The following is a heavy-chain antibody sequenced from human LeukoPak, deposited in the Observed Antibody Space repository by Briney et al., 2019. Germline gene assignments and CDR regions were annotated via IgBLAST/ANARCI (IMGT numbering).Heavy chain of an antibody. D-gene: IGHD3-10*01. CDR3: ARRVTMVRGVIEWRYYYYMDV. CDR1: GGSFSGYY. CDR2: INHSGST. Sequence: SETLSLTCAVYGGSFSGYYWSWIRQPPGKGLEWIGEINHSGSTNYNPSLKSRVTISVDTSKNQFSLKLSSVTAADTAVYYCARRVTMVRGVIEWRYYYYMDVWGKGTTVTISS. V-gene: IGHV4-34*01. J-gene: IGHJ6*03.